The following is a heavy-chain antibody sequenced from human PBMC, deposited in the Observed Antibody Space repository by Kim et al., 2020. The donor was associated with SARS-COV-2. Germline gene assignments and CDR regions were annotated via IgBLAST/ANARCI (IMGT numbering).Heavy chain of an antibody. Sequence: ASVKVSCKASGYTFTGYYMHWVRQAPGQGLEWMGWINPNSGGTNYAQKFQGWVTMTRDTSISTAYMELSRLRSDDTAVYYCARDCYYGSGSSGMDVWGQGTTVTVSS. J-gene: IGHJ6*02. D-gene: IGHD3-10*01. CDR3: ARDCYYGSGSSGMDV. CDR1: GYTFTGYY. CDR2: INPNSGGT. V-gene: IGHV1-2*04.